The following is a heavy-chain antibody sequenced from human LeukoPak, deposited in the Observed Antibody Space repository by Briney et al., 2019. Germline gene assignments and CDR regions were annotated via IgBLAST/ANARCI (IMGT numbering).Heavy chain of an antibody. CDR1: GFTFSSYW. CDR3: AKDIAFLGYSYVDV. J-gene: IGHJ6*04. V-gene: IGHV3-7*03. Sequence: AGGSLRLSCAASGFTFSSYWMSWVRQAPGKGLEWVANIKQDGSEKYYVDSVKGRFTISRDNAKNLLYLQMNSLRAEDTALYYCAKDIAFLGYSYVDVWGKGTTVTVSS. CDR2: IKQDGSEK. D-gene: IGHD5-18*01.